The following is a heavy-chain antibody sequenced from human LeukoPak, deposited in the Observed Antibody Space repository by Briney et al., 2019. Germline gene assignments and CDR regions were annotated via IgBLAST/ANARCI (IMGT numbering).Heavy chain of an antibody. CDR3: ARPALPYSGSYLGGYYFDY. V-gene: IGHV4-4*07. Sequence: SETLSRIRTVSGSSINNFYWTWIRQPAGKGLEWIGRIQTSGSTNYNPSLKSRVTMSLDTSKNQFSLSLSSVTAADTAVYYCARPALPYSGSYLGGYYFDYWGNWRLVSVSS. D-gene: IGHD1-26*01. CDR2: IQTSGST. CDR1: GSSINNFY. J-gene: IGHJ4*03.